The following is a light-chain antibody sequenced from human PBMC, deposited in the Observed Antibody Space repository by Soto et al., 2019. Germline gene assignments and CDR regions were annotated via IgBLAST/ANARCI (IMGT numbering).Light chain of an antibody. CDR3: QQYNTYPLT. CDR2: DAS. CDR1: QTISNW. V-gene: IGKV1-5*01. J-gene: IGKJ4*01. Sequence: DIQMTQSPSTLSASVGDRVTITCRASQTISNWLAWYQQKPGKAPKVLIFDASTLDGGVPSRFSGRRSGTDFTLTISSLQPSDFATIYCQQYNTYPLTFGGGTKVEI.